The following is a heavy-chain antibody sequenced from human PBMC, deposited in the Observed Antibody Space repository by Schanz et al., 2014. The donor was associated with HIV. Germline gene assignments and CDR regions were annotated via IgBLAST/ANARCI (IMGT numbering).Heavy chain of an antibody. CDR3: AKVAIHSSGWLPFDY. V-gene: IGHV3-53*01. CDR1: GFTVSNNH. CDR2: IYSAGTT. Sequence: EVQLVESGGGLLQPGRSLRLSCVFSGFTVSNNHLSWVRQAPGKGLEWVSIIYSAGTTYYTDSVKGRFTISRDNSKNTLYLQMNSLGAEDTAVYYCAKVAIHSSGWLPFDYWGQGTLVTVSS. J-gene: IGHJ4*02. D-gene: IGHD6-19*01.